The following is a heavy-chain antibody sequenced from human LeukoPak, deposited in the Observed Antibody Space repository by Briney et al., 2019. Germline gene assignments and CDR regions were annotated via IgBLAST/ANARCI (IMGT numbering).Heavy chain of an antibody. CDR3: ARDSDYGGNLGNY. D-gene: IGHD4-23*01. J-gene: IGHJ4*02. CDR2: IYHSGST. V-gene: IGHV4-30-2*01. CDR1: GGSISSGGYY. Sequence: KPSETLSLTCTVSGGSISSGGYYWSWIRQPPGKGLEWIGYIYHSGSTYYNPSLKSRVTISVDRSKNQFSLKLSSVTAADTAVYYCARDSDYGGNLGNYWGQGTLVTVSS.